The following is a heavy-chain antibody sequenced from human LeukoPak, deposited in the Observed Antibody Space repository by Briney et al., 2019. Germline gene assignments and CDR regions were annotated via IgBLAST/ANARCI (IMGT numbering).Heavy chain of an antibody. J-gene: IGHJ4*02. Sequence: GGSLRLSCAASGFTFSSYAMSWVRQAPGKGLEWVSTISNSDGKTYYADSVKGRFTISRDNAKNSLYLQMNSLRAEDTALYYCARARPEGYYYDSSGYYFKFPYFDYWGQGTLVTVSS. CDR2: ISNSDGKT. V-gene: IGHV3-23*01. D-gene: IGHD3-22*01. CDR1: GFTFSSYA. CDR3: ARARPEGYYYDSSGYYFKFPYFDY.